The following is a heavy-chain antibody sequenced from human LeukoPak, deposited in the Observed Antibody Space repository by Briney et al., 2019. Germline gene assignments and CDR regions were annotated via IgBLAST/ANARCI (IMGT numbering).Heavy chain of an antibody. J-gene: IGHJ3*02. D-gene: IGHD4-17*01. CDR1: GGSISSGDYY. CDR3: ASYGDNDAFDI. CDR2: IYYSGST. Sequence: SETLSLTCTVSGGSISSGDYYWSWIRQPPGKGLEWIGYIYYSGSTYYNPSLKSRVTISVDTSKNQFSLKLSSVTAADTAVYYCASYGDNDAFDIWGQGTMVTVSS. V-gene: IGHV4-30-4*08.